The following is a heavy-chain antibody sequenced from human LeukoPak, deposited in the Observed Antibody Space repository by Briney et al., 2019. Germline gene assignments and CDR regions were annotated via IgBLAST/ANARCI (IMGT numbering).Heavy chain of an antibody. CDR1: GFTFSDYS. Sequence: GGSLRLSCAASGFTFSDYSMNWVRQAPGKGLQWVSFISSSRNTIYYADSVKGRFTISRDNAENSPYLQMNSLRAEDTAVYYCARAYSTYHMDVWGKGTTVTVSS. CDR2: ISSSRNTI. CDR3: ARAYSTYHMDV. V-gene: IGHV3-48*01. D-gene: IGHD4-11*01. J-gene: IGHJ6*03.